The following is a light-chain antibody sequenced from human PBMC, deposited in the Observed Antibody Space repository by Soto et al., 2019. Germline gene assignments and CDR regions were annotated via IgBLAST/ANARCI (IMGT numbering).Light chain of an antibody. V-gene: IGLV2-14*01. CDR1: SSDVGGYNL. Sequence: QSALTQPASVSGSPGQSITISCTGTSSDVGGYNLVSWYQQYPDKAPKLMIFDVNTRPSGVSNRFSGSKSCNTASLTISGLQAEDEAEYYYSSYKSSSTLPYVFGTGTKLTVL. CDR2: DVN. J-gene: IGLJ1*01. CDR3: SSYKSSSTLPYV.